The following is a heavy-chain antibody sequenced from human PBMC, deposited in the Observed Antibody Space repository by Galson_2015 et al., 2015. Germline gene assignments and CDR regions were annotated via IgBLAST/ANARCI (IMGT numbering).Heavy chain of an antibody. CDR2: IYHSGST. CDR1: GGSISSSNW. J-gene: IGHJ4*02. D-gene: IGHD4-23*01. Sequence: ATLFLTCAVSGGSISSSNWWSWVRQPQGQGLEWIGEIYHSGSTNYNPSLKRRVTISVYMSKNQFSLKLSSVTAADTAVYYCARLWDFGGYFDYWGQGTLVTVSS. CDR3: ARLWDFGGYFDY. V-gene: IGHV4-4*02.